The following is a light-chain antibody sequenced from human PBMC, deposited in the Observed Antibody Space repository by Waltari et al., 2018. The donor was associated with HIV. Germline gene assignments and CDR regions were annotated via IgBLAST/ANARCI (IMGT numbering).Light chain of an antibody. V-gene: IGKV3D-20*01. CDR2: DTS. CDR1: QTVRSTS. Sequence: IVLMQSPASISVSLGESATLSCGASQTVRSTSLAWYHHRPGLAPRLLIYDTSIRPTDSPERVNGSGSARDFTLTVNRVEAEDSGVFYCQHYDNSPPIIFGPGTRVEI. CDR3: QHYDNSPPII. J-gene: IGKJ5*01.